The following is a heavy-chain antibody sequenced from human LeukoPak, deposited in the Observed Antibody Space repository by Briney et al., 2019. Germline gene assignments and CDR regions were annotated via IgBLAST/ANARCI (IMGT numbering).Heavy chain of an antibody. Sequence: GGSLRLSCVVSGFTFSSYEMNWVRQAPGKGLEWVSYISSSGSTIYYADSEKGGFTIFRENDKKSVYMQMNSLRAEDTAVYYCAELGITMIGGVWGKGTTVTISS. V-gene: IGHV3-48*03. D-gene: IGHD3-10*02. CDR2: ISSSGSTI. J-gene: IGHJ6*04. CDR1: GFTFSSYE. CDR3: AELGITMIGGV.